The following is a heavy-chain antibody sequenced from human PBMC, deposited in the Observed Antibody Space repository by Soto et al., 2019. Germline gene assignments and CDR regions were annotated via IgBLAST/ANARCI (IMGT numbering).Heavy chain of an antibody. J-gene: IGHJ3*02. CDR2: IYWDEDQ. V-gene: IGHV2-5*02. D-gene: IGHD4-4*01. CDR3: IRRWAGGARRTTFVFDM. CDR1: GFSINESGVG. Sequence: QITVKESGPTLVKPTQTLTLTCTLSGFSINESGVGVGWIRQPPGKALEWLALIYWDEDQRYSPSLKSRLTITKDTSKNQVVLTMTNMDPVDTATYYCIRRWAGGARRTTFVFDMWGQGTMVTVSS.